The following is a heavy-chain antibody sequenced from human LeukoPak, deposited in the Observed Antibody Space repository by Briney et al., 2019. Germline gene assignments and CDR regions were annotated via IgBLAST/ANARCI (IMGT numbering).Heavy chain of an antibody. Sequence: GGSLRLSCAASGFTFSSYAMSWVRQAPGKGLEWVAVISYDGSNKYYADSVKGRFTISRDNSKNTLYLQMNSLRAEDTAVYYCAREALYYDSSGLMSYWGQGTLVTVSS. CDR3: AREALYYDSSGLMSY. CDR1: GFTFSSYA. CDR2: ISYDGSNK. J-gene: IGHJ4*02. D-gene: IGHD3-22*01. V-gene: IGHV3-30-3*01.